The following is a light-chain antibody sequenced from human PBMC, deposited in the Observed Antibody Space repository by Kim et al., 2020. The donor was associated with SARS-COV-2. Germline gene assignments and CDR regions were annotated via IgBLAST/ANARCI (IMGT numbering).Light chain of an antibody. CDR2: YDS. CDR3: QVWDSSSDHWV. J-gene: IGLJ3*02. Sequence: ARGKTARITCGGNNIGSKSVHGYQQKPGQAPVLVIYYDSDRPSGIPERFSGSNSGNTATLTISRVEAGDEADYYCQVWDSSSDHWVFGGGTKLTVL. CDR1: NIGSKS. V-gene: IGLV3-21*04.